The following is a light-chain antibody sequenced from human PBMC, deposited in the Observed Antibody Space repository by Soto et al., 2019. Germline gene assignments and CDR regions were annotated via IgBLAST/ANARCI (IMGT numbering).Light chain of an antibody. V-gene: IGKV1-5*03. Sequence: QNPSTLSASVGDRVTITCRASQSISSWLAWYQKKPGKAPNLLIYKASSLESGVPSRFSGSGSGTEFTLTISRLQPDDFATYYCQQYASYPRTFGQGTKV. CDR3: QQYASYPRT. CDR1: QSISSW. J-gene: IGKJ1*01. CDR2: KAS.